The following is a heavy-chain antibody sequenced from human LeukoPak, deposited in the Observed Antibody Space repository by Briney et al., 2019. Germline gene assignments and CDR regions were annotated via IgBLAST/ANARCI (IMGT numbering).Heavy chain of an antibody. V-gene: IGHV1-46*01. CDR2: INPSGGST. D-gene: IGHD1-1*01. Sequence: ASVKVSCKASGYTFTSYYMHWVRQAPGQGLEWMGIINPSGGSTSYAQKFQGRVTMTRDTSTSTVYMELSSLRSEDTAVYYCAREGSGTRRYYYYMDVWGKGTTVTVSS. CDR3: AREGSGTRRYYYYMDV. CDR1: GYTFTSYY. J-gene: IGHJ6*03.